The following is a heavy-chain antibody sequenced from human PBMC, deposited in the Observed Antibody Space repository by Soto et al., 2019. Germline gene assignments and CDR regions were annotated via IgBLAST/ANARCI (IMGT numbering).Heavy chain of an antibody. CDR3: ARDAAQGWFDP. J-gene: IGHJ5*02. D-gene: IGHD2-15*01. V-gene: IGHV4-59*01. CDR2: IYYSGST. Sequence: QVQLQESGPGLVKPSETLSLTCTVSGGSISSYYWSWIRQPPGKGLEWIGYIYYSGSTNYNPSLKSRVTISVDTSKNQFSLKLSSVTAADTAVYYCARDAAQGWFDPWGQGTLVTDSS. CDR1: GGSISSYY.